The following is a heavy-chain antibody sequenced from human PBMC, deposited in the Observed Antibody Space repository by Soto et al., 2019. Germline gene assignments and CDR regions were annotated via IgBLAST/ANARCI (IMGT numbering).Heavy chain of an antibody. CDR2: IIPIFGTA. CDR1: GGTFSSYA. J-gene: IGHJ4*02. Sequence: SVKVSCKASGGTFSSYAISWERQAPGQGLERMGGIIPIFGTANYAQKCQGRVTITADKSTSTAYMELSSLRSEDTAVYYCARDNDDRSGYFDYWGQGTLVTVSS. V-gene: IGHV1-69*06. CDR3: ARDNDDRSGYFDY. D-gene: IGHD3-22*01.